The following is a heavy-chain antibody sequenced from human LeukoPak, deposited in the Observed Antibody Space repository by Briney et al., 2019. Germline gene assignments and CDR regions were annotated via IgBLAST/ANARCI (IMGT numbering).Heavy chain of an antibody. J-gene: IGHJ4*02. CDR2: IYPGDSDT. V-gene: IGHV5-51*01. CDR1: GYSFTSYW. Sequence: GKSLKISCKGSGYSFTSYWIGWVRQMPGKGLEWMGIIYPGDSDTRYSPSFQGQVTISADKSISTAYLQWSSLKASDTAMYYCARSPVFLGYCSGGSCYPYYFDYWGQGTLVTVSS. CDR3: ARSPVFLGYCSGGSCYPYYFDY. D-gene: IGHD2-15*01.